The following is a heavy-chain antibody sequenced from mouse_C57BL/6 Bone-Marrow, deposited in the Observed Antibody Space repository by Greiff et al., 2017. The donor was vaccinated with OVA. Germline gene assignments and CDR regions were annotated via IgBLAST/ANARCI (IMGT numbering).Heavy chain of an antibody. Sequence: VQLQQSGAELARPGASVKLSCKASGYTFTSYGISWVKQRTGQGLEWIGEIYPRSGNTYYNEKFKGKATLTADKSSSTAYMELRSLTSEDSAVYFCAAYYSNYPYRYFDVWGTGTTVTVSS. CDR3: AAYYSNYPYRYFDV. CDR1: GYTFTSYG. V-gene: IGHV1-81*01. CDR2: IYPRSGNT. D-gene: IGHD2-5*01. J-gene: IGHJ1*03.